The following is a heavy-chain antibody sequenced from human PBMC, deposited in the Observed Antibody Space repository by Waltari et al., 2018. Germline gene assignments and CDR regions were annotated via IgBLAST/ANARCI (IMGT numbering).Heavy chain of an antibody. J-gene: IGHJ4*02. CDR2: INPKNGDT. CDR3: ARDPGPIVGAPDY. Sequence: QVQLVQSGTEVKKPGASVKVSCQASGYSFTDYHLHWVRRTPGQGLEWLGWINPKNGDTSYAQNFLGRVTMTRDTSINTVYMDLSGLRSDDTAVFYCARDPGPIVGAPDYWGQGTLVTVSS. V-gene: IGHV1-2*02. CDR1: GYSFTDYH. D-gene: IGHD1-26*01.